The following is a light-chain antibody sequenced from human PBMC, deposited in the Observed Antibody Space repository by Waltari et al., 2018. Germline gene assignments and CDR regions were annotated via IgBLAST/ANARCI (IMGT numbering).Light chain of an antibody. J-gene: IGKJ1*01. CDR3: MQALQTPWT. V-gene: IGKV2-28*01. CDR2: LGS. CDR1: QSLLHSNGYNY. Sequence: DIVMTQSPLSLPVTPGEPASISCRSSQSLLHSNGYNYLDWYLQKPGQSPQLLIYLGSNRASGVPERFSGSGSGTECTLKINRVEAEDVGVYYCMQALQTPWTFGQGTKVEIK.